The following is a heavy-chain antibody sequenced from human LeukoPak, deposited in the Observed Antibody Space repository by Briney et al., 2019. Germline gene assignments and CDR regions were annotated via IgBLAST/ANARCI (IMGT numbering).Heavy chain of an antibody. V-gene: IGHV3-9*03. CDR2: ISWNSGSI. CDR3: AKDYSSSSDDYFDY. J-gene: IGHJ4*02. D-gene: IGHD6-6*01. Sequence: GGSLRLFCAASGFTFNKYTMNWVPQAPGKGLEWVSGISWNSGSIGYADSVKGRFTISRDNAKNSLYLQMNSLRAEDMALYYCAKDYSSSSDDYFDYWGQGTLVTVSS. CDR1: GFTFNKYT.